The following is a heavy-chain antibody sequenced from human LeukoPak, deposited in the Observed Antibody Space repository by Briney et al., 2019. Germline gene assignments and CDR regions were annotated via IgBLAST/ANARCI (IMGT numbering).Heavy chain of an antibody. Sequence: GRSLRLSCAASGFTFSSYGMHWVRQAPGKGLEWVAVISYDGSNKYYADSVKGRFTISRDNSKNTLYLQMNSLRAEDTAVYYYANHPNGDIVATMTWGQGTLVTVSS. J-gene: IGHJ5*02. V-gene: IGHV3-30*18. CDR3: ANHPNGDIVATMT. CDR2: ISYDGSNK. D-gene: IGHD5-12*01. CDR1: GFTFSSYG.